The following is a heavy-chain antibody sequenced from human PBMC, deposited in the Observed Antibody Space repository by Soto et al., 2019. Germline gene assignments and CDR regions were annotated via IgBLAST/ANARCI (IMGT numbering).Heavy chain of an antibody. J-gene: IGHJ6*03. CDR2: ISAYNGNT. D-gene: IGHD3-10*01. V-gene: IGHV1-18*01. Sequence: ASVKVSCKASGYTFTSYGISWVRQAPGQGLEWMGWISAYNGNTNYAQKLQGRVTMTTDTSTSTAYMELRSLRSDDTAVYYCARGGRVGELFFYYYYMDVWGKGTTVTVSS. CDR1: GYTFTSYG. CDR3: ARGGRVGELFFYYYYMDV.